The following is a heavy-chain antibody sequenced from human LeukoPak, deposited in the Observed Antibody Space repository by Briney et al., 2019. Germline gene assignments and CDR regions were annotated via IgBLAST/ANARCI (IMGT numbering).Heavy chain of an antibody. CDR2: INPNSGGT. V-gene: IGHV1-2*04. D-gene: IGHD6-13*01. CDR3: ARARSGYSRPFDI. CDR1: GYTFTGYY. J-gene: IGHJ3*02. Sequence: ASVKVSCKASGYTFTGYYMHWVRQAPGQGLEWMGWINPNSGGTNYAQKFQGWVTMTRDTSISTAYMELSRLRSDDTAVYYCARARSGYSRPFDIWGQGTMVTVSS.